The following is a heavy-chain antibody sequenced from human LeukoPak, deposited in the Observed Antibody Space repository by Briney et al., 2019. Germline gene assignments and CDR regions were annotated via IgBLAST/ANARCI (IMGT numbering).Heavy chain of an antibody. V-gene: IGHV5-51*01. CDR2: IYPGDSDT. J-gene: IGHJ5*02. CDR3: ARSALNNWLDP. D-gene: IGHD6-25*01. Sequence: GESLKISCKGSGCSFTSYWIGWVRQMPGKGLEWMGIIYPGDSDTRHSPSFQGQVTISADKSISTTYLQWTSLKASDTAMYYCARSALNNWLDPWGQGTLVTLSS. CDR1: GCSFTSYW.